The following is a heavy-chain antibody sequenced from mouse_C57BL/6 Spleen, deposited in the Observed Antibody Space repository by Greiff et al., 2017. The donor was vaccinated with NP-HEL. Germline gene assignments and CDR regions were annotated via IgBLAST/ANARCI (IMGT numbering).Heavy chain of an antibody. J-gene: IGHJ4*01. Sequence: VQLQQSGAELVMPGASVKLSCKASGYTFTSYWMHWVKQRPGQGLEWIGEIDPSDSYTNYNQKFKGKSTLTVDKSSSTAYMQLSSLTSEDSAVYYSARLLRSYAMDYWGQGTSVTVSS. D-gene: IGHD1-1*01. V-gene: IGHV1-69*01. CDR1: GYTFTSYW. CDR3: ARLLRSYAMDY. CDR2: IDPSDSYT.